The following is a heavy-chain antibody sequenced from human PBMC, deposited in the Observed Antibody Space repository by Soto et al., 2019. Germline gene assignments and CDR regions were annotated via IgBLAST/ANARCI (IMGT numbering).Heavy chain of an antibody. J-gene: IGHJ4*02. D-gene: IGHD6-6*01. Sequence: GPTLVNPTETLTLTCTVSGVSLSNGIRGVSGIRHPPGKALEWLAHIFSNDEKSYSTSLKSRLTISKDTSKSQVVLTMTNMDPVDTATYFCARIQDSSSPGYFDYWGQGALVTVSS. CDR2: IFSNDEK. V-gene: IGHV2-26*01. CDR3: ARIQDSSSPGYFDY. CDR1: GVSLSNGIRG.